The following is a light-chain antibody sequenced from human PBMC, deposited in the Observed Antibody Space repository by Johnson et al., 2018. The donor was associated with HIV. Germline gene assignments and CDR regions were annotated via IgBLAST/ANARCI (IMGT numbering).Light chain of an antibody. Sequence: QPVLTQPPSVSAAPGQKVTISCSGSSSNIGNNYVSWYQQLPGTAPKLLIYENNKRPSGIPDRFSDSKSGTSATLGITGLQTGDEADYYCGTWDSSLSAVFGTWTKVTVL. CDR2: ENN. CDR3: GTWDSSLSAV. CDR1: SSNIGNNY. V-gene: IGLV1-51*02. J-gene: IGLJ1*01.